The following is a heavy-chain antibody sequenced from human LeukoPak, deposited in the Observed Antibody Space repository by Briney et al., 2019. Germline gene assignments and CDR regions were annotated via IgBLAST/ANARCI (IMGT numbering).Heavy chain of an antibody. Sequence: ASVKVSCKASGYTFTGYYMHWVRQAPGQGLEWMGWINPNSGGTNYAQKFQGRVTMTRDTSISTAYMELSRLRSDDPAVYYCARFARTKFCSSPSCYIFGVQYCFAPGAQGTRVTVPS. V-gene: IGHV1-2*02. D-gene: IGHD2-2*02. CDR2: INPNSGGT. CDR1: GYTFTGYY. J-gene: IGHJ5*02. CDR3: ARFARTKFCSSPSCYIFGVQYCFAP.